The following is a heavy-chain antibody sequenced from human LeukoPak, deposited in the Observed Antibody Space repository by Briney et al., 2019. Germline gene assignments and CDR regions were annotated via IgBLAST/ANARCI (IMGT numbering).Heavy chain of an antibody. D-gene: IGHD3-22*01. V-gene: IGHV3-33*01. Sequence: GGSLRLSCAASGFTFSSYGMHWVRQAPGKGLEWVAVIWYDGSNKYYADSVKGRFTISRDNSKNTLYLQMNSLRAEDTAVYYCARDFYYYDSSGYFDYWGQGTLVTVSS. CDR3: ARDFYYYDSSGYFDY. CDR2: IWYDGSNK. CDR1: GFTFSSYG. J-gene: IGHJ4*02.